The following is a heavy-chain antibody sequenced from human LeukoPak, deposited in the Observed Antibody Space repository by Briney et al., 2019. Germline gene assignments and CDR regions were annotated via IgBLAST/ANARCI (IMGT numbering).Heavy chain of an antibody. J-gene: IGHJ4*02. CDR1: GFTFNNYA. CDR2: ISESGDTT. D-gene: IGHD5-12*01. V-gene: IGHV3-23*01. CDR3: ATGGYSGYSD. Sequence: GGSLRLSCAASGFTFNNYAMNWVRQAPGKGLEWVSSISESGDTTHYADSVKGRVTISRDNSQNTLYLQMNSLRAEDTALYYCATGGYSGYSDWGQGTLVTVSS.